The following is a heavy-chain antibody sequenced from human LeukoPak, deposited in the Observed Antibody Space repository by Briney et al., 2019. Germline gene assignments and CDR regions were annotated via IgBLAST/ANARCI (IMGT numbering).Heavy chain of an antibody. CDR2: IYYSGST. CDR1: GGSISSYY. CDR3: ARGRGYSSGWYSLGAFDI. V-gene: IGHV4-59*01. D-gene: IGHD6-19*01. J-gene: IGHJ3*02. Sequence: SETLSLTCTVSGGSISSYYWSWIRQPPGKGLEWIGYIYYSGSTNYNPSLKSRVTISVDTSKNQFSLKLSSVTAADTAVYYCARGRGYSSGWYSLGAFDIWGQGTMVTVSS.